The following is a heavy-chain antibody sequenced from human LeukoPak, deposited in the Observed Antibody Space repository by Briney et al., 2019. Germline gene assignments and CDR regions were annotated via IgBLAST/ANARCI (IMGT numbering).Heavy chain of an antibody. Sequence: GGSLRLPCAASGFTLSSYAMHWVRQAPGKGLEWVALISYDESYRYYADTVKGRFTISRDNSKNTLYLQMNSLRADDTAVYYCARVQWELLYPDYWGQGTLVTVSS. D-gene: IGHD1-26*01. CDR2: ISYDESYR. V-gene: IGHV3-30-3*01. CDR1: GFTLSSYA. CDR3: ARVQWELLYPDY. J-gene: IGHJ4*02.